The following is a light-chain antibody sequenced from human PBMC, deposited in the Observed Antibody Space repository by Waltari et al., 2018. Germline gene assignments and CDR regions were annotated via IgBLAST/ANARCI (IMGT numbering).Light chain of an antibody. CDR2: WAS. J-gene: IGKJ2*01. CDR1: QSLLTRSNNQNY. CDR3: HQYFSGHS. Sequence: EIVMTQSPDSLAVSLGERATFNCKSSQSLLTRSNNQNYLAWYQQKPGQPPKLIIYWASNRESGVPDRFSGSGSGTDFTLTISSLQAEDVALYYCHQYFSGHSFGQGTKLEIK. V-gene: IGKV4-1*01.